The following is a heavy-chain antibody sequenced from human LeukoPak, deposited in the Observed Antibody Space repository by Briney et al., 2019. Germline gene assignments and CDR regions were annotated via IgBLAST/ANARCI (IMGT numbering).Heavy chain of an antibody. CDR1: KFTFNIYW. V-gene: IGHV3-74*01. J-gene: IGHJ2*01. D-gene: IGHD1-1*01. CDR2: INSDGSSA. Sequence: GGSLRLSCAASKFTFNIYWMHWVRQAPGKGLVWVSRINSDGSSASYADSVKGRFTISRDNAKNTLYLQMNSLRAEDTAVYYCARETTNWSDWYFDLWGRGTLVNVSS. CDR3: ARETTNWSDWYFDL.